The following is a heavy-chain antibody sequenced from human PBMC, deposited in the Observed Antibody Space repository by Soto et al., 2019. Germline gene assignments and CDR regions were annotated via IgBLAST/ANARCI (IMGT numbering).Heavy chain of an antibody. CDR3: GRDGGVYDYSPFDY. CDR1: GGTFNSYA. CDR2: IIPIFGTA. J-gene: IGHJ4*02. D-gene: IGHD4-4*01. Sequence: QVQLVQSGAEVKKPGSSVKVSCKASGGTFNSYAISWVRQAPGQGLEWMGGIIPIFGTANYAQKFQGRVTDTADGSPKTGYMGVGRLKSEDTGVYFRGRDGGVYDYSPFDYWGQGTLVTVSS. V-gene: IGHV1-69*12.